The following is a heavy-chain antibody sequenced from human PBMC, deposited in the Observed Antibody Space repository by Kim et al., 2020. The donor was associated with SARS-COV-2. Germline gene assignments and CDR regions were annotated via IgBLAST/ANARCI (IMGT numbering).Heavy chain of an antibody. CDR2: IKSKTDGGTT. Sequence: GGSLRLSCAASGFTFSNAWMSWVRQAPGKGLEWVGRIKSKTDGGTTDYAAPVKGRFTISSDDSKNTLYLQMNSLKTEDTAVYYCTTDLRIGYNYDSSGYKNHYSYGMDVWGQGTTPT. CDR1: GFTFSNAW. CDR3: TTDLRIGYNYDSSGYKNHYSYGMDV. V-gene: IGHV3-15*01. D-gene: IGHD3-22*01. J-gene: IGHJ6*02.